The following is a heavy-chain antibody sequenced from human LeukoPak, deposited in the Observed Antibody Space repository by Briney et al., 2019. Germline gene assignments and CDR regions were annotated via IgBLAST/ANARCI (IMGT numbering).Heavy chain of an antibody. CDR3: ARGPSIPSSSWYIPASRPNILVHFDY. CDR1: GGSISSVVSS. V-gene: IGHV4-30-4*01. Sequence: PSETLSLTCTVSGGSISSVVSSGVGFGHPPGRARGWLGYSFSIGSTYYNPSLKSRVTISVDTSKNQFSLKLSSVTAADTAVYYCARGPSIPSSSWYIPASRPNILVHFDYWGQGTLVTVSS. CDR2: SFSIGST. J-gene: IGHJ4*02. D-gene: IGHD6-13*01.